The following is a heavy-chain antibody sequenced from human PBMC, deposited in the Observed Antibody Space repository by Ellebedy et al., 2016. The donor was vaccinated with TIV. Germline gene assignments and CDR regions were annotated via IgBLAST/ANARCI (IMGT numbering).Heavy chain of an antibody. J-gene: IGHJ5*02. CDR1: GFSFTDAW. CDR2: IKTKSAGETT. CDR3: ATEGALGGYCGGASCSRFDL. Sequence: GESLKISCAASGFSFTDAWMSWVRQAPGKGLEWVGRIKTKSAGETTEYAAPVKGRFTISRDDSIHTMYLQMNGLKTEDTAVYYCATEGALGGYCGGASCSRFDLWGQGTLVTVSS. V-gene: IGHV3-15*01. D-gene: IGHD2-15*01.